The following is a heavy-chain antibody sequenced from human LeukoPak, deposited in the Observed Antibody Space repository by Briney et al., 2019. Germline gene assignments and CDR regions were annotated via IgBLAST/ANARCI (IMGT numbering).Heavy chain of an antibody. J-gene: IGHJ4*02. CDR3: ARDAPTYYDSSGYYEV. V-gene: IGHV3-21*01. Sequence: GGTLRLSCAASGFTFSSYNMNWVRQAPGKGLEWVSSISSSRSYISYADSVKGRFTISRDNAKNSLYLQMNSLRAEDTAVYFCARDAPTYYDSSGYYEVWGQGTLVTVSS. CDR2: ISSSRSYI. CDR1: GFTFSSYN. D-gene: IGHD3-22*01.